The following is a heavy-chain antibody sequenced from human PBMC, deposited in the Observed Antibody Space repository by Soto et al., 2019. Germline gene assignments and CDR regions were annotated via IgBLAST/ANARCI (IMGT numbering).Heavy chain of an antibody. V-gene: IGHV1-69*13. CDR3: EKRATMGAADSPKEGYWFDT. Sequence: ASVKVSCKASGGTFSSYAISWVRQAPGQGLEWMGGIIPIFGTANYAQKFQGRVTITADESTSTAYMELSSLRSEDTAVYYCEKRATMGAADSPKEGYWFDTCGQGTLVTVSA. CDR2: IIPIFGTA. D-gene: IGHD1-26*01. CDR1: GGTFSSYA. J-gene: IGHJ5*02.